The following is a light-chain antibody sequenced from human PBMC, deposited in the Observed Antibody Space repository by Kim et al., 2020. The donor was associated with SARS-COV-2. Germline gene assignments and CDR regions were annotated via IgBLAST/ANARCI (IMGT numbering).Light chain of an antibody. CDR2: QDS. V-gene: IGLV3-1*01. J-gene: IGLJ1*01. CDR3: QAWDSSTHNYV. Sequence: PGQTTSITCSGYKLVVKDVSWCQQKPGECPVVVIYQDSQRPSGIPERFSGSNAGNTATLTISGTQAMDEADYYCQAWDSSTHNYVFGAGTKVTVL. CDR1: KLVVKD.